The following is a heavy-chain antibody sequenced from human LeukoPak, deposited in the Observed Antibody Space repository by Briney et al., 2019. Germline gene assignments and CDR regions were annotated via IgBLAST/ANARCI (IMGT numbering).Heavy chain of an antibody. Sequence: PSETLSLTCAVYGGSFSAYYWNWIRQPPGKGLEWIGDVHHSGSTNYNPSLKSRVAMSVDTSRNQSSLKLTSLTAADTAVYFCARGGRAWYLDFWGQGVLVSVSS. CDR1: GGSFSAYY. CDR3: ARGGRAWYLDF. CDR2: VHHSGST. J-gene: IGHJ4*02. V-gene: IGHV4-34*01. D-gene: IGHD6-13*01.